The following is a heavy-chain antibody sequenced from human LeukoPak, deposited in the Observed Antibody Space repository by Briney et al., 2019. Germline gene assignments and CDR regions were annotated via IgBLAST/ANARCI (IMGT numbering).Heavy chain of an antibody. CDR1: EFTFSTYW. CDR2: IKQDGSEK. D-gene: IGHD4-11*01. Sequence: GGSLRLSCAASEFTFSTYWMSWVRQAPGKGLEWVANIKQDGSEKYYVDSVKGRFTISRDNAKNSLYLQMNSLRAEDTAVYYCARDRKATVYYYGMDVWGQGTTVTVSS. CDR3: ARDRKATVYYYGMDV. J-gene: IGHJ6*02. V-gene: IGHV3-7*01.